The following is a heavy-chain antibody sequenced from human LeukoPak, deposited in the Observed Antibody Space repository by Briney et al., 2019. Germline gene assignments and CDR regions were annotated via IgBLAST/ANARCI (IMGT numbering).Heavy chain of an antibody. CDR2: IHDTANT. V-gene: IGHV4-39*01. CDR3: GRHQGSSTYLPFDY. D-gene: IGHD2/OR15-2a*01. CDR1: GDSISSSGFY. J-gene: IGHJ4*02. Sequence: PSETLSLTCTVSGDSISSSGFYWGWIRQPPGKGPEWIGTIHDTANTYYNPSLKSRVSISVDTSKSEFSLRLRTVPAADAAVYYCGRHQGSSTYLPFDYWGQGTLVTVSS.